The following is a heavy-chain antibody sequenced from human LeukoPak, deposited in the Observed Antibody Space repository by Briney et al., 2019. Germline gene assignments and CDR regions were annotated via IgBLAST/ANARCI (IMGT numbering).Heavy chain of an antibody. CDR1: GFTFSSDW. Sequence: GGSLRLSCAASGFTFSSDWMHWVRQAPGKGLEWVSLIGASGESTYYADSVKGRFTISRDNSKNTLSLQMNSLRVEDTAMYFCAKDIQLSTWGLGTMVTVSS. D-gene: IGHD5-24*01. CDR2: IGASGEST. CDR3: AKDIQLST. V-gene: IGHV3-23*01. J-gene: IGHJ3*01.